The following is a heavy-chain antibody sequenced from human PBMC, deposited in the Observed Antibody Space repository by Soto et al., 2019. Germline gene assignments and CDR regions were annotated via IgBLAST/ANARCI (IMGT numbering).Heavy chain of an antibody. D-gene: IGHD1-26*01. J-gene: IGHJ4*02. CDR3: ARDRRTADEWGYFEY. CDR1: GFTFSNLA. CDR2: VSYDANNK. Sequence: QVQLVESGGGVVQPGRSLSLSCAASGFTFSNLAIHWLRQAPGKGLEWVAVVSYDANNKYYGDSVKGRFTTSRDNDENTLYLQMNSLRPEDTAIYYCARDRRTADEWGYFEYWGQGTLVTVSS. V-gene: IGHV3-30-3*01.